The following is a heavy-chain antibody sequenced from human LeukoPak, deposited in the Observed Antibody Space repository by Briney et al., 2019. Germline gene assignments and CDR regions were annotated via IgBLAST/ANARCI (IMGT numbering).Heavy chain of an antibody. CDR1: GGSISSYY. Sequence: SETLSLTCTVSGGSISSYYWTWIRQPAGKGLEWIGRVYSSGSTDYNPSLKSRLSISVDTSKIQFSLRLSSVTVADTAVYYCARTPLRGATFFTSYPNWFDTWGQGTLVTVSS. J-gene: IGHJ5*02. V-gene: IGHV4-4*07. CDR2: VYSSGST. CDR3: ARTPLRGATFFTSYPNWFDT. D-gene: IGHD3-10*01.